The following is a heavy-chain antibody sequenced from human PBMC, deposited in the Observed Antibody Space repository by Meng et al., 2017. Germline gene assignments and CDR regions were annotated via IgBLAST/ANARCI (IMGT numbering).Heavy chain of an antibody. CDR3: ARGLSTTYWYFDL. D-gene: IGHD2/OR15-2a*01. V-gene: IGHV3-33*01. J-gene: IGHJ2*01. CDR1: GFTFSGYG. Sequence: QVQLVEPGGGVVQPGWSLRFSLVASGFTFSGYGMHWVRQAPGKGLEWVAVIWYDGSNKYYADSVKGRFTISRDNSKNTLYLQMNSLRAEDTAVYYCARGLSTTYWYFDLWGRGTLVTVSS. CDR2: IWYDGSNK.